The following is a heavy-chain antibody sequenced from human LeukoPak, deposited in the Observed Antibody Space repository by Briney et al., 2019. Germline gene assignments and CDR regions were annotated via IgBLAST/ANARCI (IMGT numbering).Heavy chain of an antibody. Sequence: ASVKVSCKASGGTFSSYAISWVRQAPGQGLEWMGGIIPIFGTANYAQKFQGRVTITADESTSTAYMELSSLRSEDTAVYYCARDKAKTYYYDGSGGALDYWGQGTLGTVSS. J-gene: IGHJ4*02. CDR3: ARDKAKTYYYDGSGGALDY. V-gene: IGHV1-69*13. CDR1: GGTFSSYA. CDR2: IIPIFGTA. D-gene: IGHD3-22*01.